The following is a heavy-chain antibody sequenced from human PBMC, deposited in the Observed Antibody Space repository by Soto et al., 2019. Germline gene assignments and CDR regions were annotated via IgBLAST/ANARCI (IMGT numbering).Heavy chain of an antibody. CDR2: IIPIFGTA. CDR3: ARNPDTNYYYGMDV. V-gene: IGHV1-69*12. CDR1: GGTFSSYA. Sequence: QVQLVQSGAEVKKPGSSVKVSCKASGGTFSSYAISWVRQAPGQGLEWMGGIIPIFGTANYAQKFQGRVTITADESTSTAYMERSSQRYEDTDVYYCARNPDTNYYYGMDVWGQGTTVTVSS. J-gene: IGHJ6*02.